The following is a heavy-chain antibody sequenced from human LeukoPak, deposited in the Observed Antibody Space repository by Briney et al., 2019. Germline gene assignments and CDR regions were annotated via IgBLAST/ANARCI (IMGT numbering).Heavy chain of an antibody. Sequence: SETLSLTCTVSGGSISSYYWSWIRQPPWKGLEWIGYIYYSGSTNYNPSLKSRVTMSVDTSKNQFSLKVSSVTAADTAVYYCARDASSWPYYMDVWGKGTTVTVSS. CDR2: IYYSGST. D-gene: IGHD6-13*01. CDR3: ARDASSWPYYMDV. J-gene: IGHJ6*03. CDR1: GGSISSYY. V-gene: IGHV4-59*01.